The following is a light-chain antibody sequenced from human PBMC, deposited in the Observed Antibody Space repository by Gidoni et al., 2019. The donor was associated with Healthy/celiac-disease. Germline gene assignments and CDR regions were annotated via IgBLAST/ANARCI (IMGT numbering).Light chain of an antibody. CDR1: QSVSSY. Sequence: IVLTQSPATLSLSPGERATLSCRATQSVSSYLAWYQQKPGQAPRLLIYDASNRATGIPARFSGSGSGTDFTLTISSLEPEDFAVYYCQQRSNWLLTFGGXTKVEXK. CDR2: DAS. J-gene: IGKJ4*01. CDR3: QQRSNWLLT. V-gene: IGKV3-11*01.